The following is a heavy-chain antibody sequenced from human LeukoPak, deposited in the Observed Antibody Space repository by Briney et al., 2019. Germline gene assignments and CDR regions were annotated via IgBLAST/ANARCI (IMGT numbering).Heavy chain of an antibody. V-gene: IGHV1-2*02. J-gene: IGHJ4*02. CDR2: INPNTGAT. D-gene: IGHD2-15*01. CDR3: ARDERFCNGDNHYPDLGY. Sequence: ASVKVSCKASGYTFTGYYMFWVRQAPGQGLEWMGWINPNTGATKYAQNFQVRVTLTRDTSIRTTFMELSSLRSDDTAFYYCARDERFCNGDNHYPDLGYWGQGTLVTVSS. CDR1: GYTFTGYY.